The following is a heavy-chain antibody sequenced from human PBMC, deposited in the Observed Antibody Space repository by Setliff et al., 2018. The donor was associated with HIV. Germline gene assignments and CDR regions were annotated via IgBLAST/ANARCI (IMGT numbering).Heavy chain of an antibody. CDR3: ARFRGVHSSSLLDS. Sequence: LSLTCTVSGDSISSSGYWWGWIRQPPGKGLEWIGIGSYSGSTYYNPSLKSRVTISVDTSNNQLFLKVSSVTAADTAVYYCARFRGVHSSSLLDSWGQGTLVTVS. CDR2: GSYSGST. J-gene: IGHJ4*02. CDR1: GDSISSSGYW. V-gene: IGHV4-39*01. D-gene: IGHD6-6*01.